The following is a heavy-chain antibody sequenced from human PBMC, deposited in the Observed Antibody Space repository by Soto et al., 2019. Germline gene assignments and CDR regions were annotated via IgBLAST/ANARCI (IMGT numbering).Heavy chain of an antibody. J-gene: IGHJ4*02. CDR3: ASEGGHYDYVWGSYPPAY. Sequence: PQTLFLPCSLFGGSIGSSSYYWGWIRQPQGTGLEWIGSIYYSGSTYYNPSLKSRVTISVDTSKNQFSLKLSSVTAADTAVYYCASEGGHYDYVWGSYPPAYWGQGTLVTVSS. D-gene: IGHD3-16*01. CDR2: IYYSGST. CDR1: GGSIGSSSYY. V-gene: IGHV4-39*01.